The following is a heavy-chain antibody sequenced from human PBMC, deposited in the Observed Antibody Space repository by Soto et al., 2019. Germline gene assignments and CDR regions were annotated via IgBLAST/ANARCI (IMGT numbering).Heavy chain of an antibody. CDR1: GYSFTSYW. V-gene: IGHV5-51*01. CDR3: ARIVTYYDFWSGCGEPREIDC. D-gene: IGHD3-3*01. CDR2: IYPGDSDT. Sequence: GESLKISCKGSGYSFTSYWIGWVRQMPGKGLEWMGIIYPGDSDTRYSPSFQGQVTISADKSISPAYLQWSSLKASDTAMYYCARIVTYYDFWSGCGEPREIDCWEQGTLVTVSS. J-gene: IGHJ4*02.